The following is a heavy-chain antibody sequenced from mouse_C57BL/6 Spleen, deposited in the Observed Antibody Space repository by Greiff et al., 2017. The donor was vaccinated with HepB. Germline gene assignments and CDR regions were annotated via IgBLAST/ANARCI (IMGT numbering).Heavy chain of an antibody. D-gene: IGHD3-1*01. CDR3: ARWNSDYAMDY. CDR1: GYTFTSYW. J-gene: IGHJ4*01. V-gene: IGHV1-52*01. CDR2: IDPSDSET. Sequence: QVQLKQSGAELVRPGSSVKLSCKASGYTFTSYWMHWVKQRPIQGLEWIGNIDPSDSETHYNQKFKDKATLTVDKSSSTAYMQLSSLTSEDSAVYYCARWNSDYAMDYWGQGTSVTVSS.